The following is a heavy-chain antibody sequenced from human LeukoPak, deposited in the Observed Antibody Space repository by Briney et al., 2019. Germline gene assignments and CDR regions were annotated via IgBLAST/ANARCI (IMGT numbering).Heavy chain of an antibody. CDR2: IYHSGST. CDR3: ARPQRATAMVAFDI. D-gene: IGHD2-2*01. J-gene: IGHJ3*02. V-gene: IGHV4-38-2*01. CDR1: GYSISSGYY. Sequence: PSETLSLTCAVAGYSISSGYYGGGSRQPPGKGGEGIGSIYHSGSTYYNPSLKSRVTTSADTSNNQFSLKLSSVTAADTAVYYCARPQRATAMVAFDIWGQGTMVTVSS.